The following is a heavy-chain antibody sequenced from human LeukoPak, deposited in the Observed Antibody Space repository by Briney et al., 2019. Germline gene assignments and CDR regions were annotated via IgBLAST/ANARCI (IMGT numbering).Heavy chain of an antibody. CDR2: MNPNSGNT. D-gene: IGHD3-10*01. CDR3: ASGVHVDGSGSYYLDY. Sequence: APVKVSCKASGYTFTSSDINWVRQATGQGLEWMGWMNPNSGNTGYAQKFQGRVTMTRNTSISTAYMELSSLRSEDTAVYYCASGVHVDGSGSYYLDYWGQGTLVTVPS. J-gene: IGHJ4*02. CDR1: GYTFTSSD. V-gene: IGHV1-8*01.